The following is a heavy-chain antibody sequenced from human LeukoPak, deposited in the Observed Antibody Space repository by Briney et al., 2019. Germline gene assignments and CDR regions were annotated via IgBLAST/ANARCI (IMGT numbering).Heavy chain of an antibody. CDR3: AKARRVVDHFDY. D-gene: IGHD2-15*01. V-gene: IGHV3-23*01. CDR2: ISGSGGST. CDR1: GFTFSSYA. J-gene: IGHJ4*02. Sequence: GGSLRLSCAAPGFTFSSYAMSWVRQAPGKGLEWVSAISGSGGSTYYADSVKGRFTISRDNSKNTLYLQMNSLRAEDTAVYYCAKARRVVDHFDYWGQGTLVTVSS.